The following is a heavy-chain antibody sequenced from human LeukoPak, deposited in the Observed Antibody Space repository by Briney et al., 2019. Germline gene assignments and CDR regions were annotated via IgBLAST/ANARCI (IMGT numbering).Heavy chain of an antibody. J-gene: IGHJ4*02. CDR2: ISSSGSTI. Sequence: PGGSLRLSCAASGFTFSSYEMNWVRQAPGKGLEWVSYISSSGSTIYYADSVKGRFTISRDNAKNSLYLQMNSLRAEDTAVYYCARAVWYSGSYRPPDYWGQGTLVTVSS. CDR3: ARAVWYSGSYRPPDY. D-gene: IGHD1-26*01. V-gene: IGHV3-48*03. CDR1: GFTFSSYE.